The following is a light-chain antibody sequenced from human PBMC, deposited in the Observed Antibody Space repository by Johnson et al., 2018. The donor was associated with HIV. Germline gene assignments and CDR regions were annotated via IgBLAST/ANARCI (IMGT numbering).Light chain of an antibody. CDR1: SSNIGNNY. Sequence: QSVLTQPPSVSAAPGQKVTISCSGSSSNIGNNYVSWYQQLPGTAPKLLIYDNNKRPSGIPDRFSGSKSGTSATLAITGLQTGDEADYYCGTWDSSLSGYVVGTGTKVTVL. CDR2: DNN. V-gene: IGLV1-51*01. CDR3: GTWDSSLSGYV. J-gene: IGLJ1*01.